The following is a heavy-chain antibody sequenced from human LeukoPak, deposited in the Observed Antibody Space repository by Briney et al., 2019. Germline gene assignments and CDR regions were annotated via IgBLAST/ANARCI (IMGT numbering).Heavy chain of an antibody. CDR3: GRAHDYGDYHGFDP. CDR2: IYYSGTT. CDR1: RGSISSTNYY. J-gene: IGHJ5*02. Sequence: KPSETLSLTCSVSRGSISSTNYYWGWIRQSPGKGLEWIGNIYYSGTTYYNPSVPSLKSRVTMSVDTSKNQFSLNLSSVTAADTAVYYCGRAHDYGDYHGFDPGGRGTRVPVSS. D-gene: IGHD4-17*01. V-gene: IGHV4-39*07.